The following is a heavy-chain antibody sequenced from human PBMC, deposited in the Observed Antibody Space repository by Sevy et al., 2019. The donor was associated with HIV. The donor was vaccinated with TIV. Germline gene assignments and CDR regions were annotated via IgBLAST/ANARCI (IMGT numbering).Heavy chain of an antibody. D-gene: IGHD3-22*01. CDR3: ATNYYDTSGYYILDY. Sequence: GGSLRLSCAASGFTFSTYAMTWVRQTPGKGLEWVSSITSSDNNIYYADSVEGRFTISRDNSENTLYLQMSSLRAEDTAIYHCATNYYDTSGYYILDYWGQGTLVTVSS. V-gene: IGHV3-23*01. CDR2: ITSSDNNI. J-gene: IGHJ4*02. CDR1: GFTFSTYA.